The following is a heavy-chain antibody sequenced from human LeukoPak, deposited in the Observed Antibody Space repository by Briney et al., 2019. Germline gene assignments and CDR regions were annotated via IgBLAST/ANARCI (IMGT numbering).Heavy chain of an antibody. J-gene: IGHJ6*03. D-gene: IGHD3-3*01. CDR2: INRDGSTT. Sequence: GGSLRLSCAASGFTFSNYWVHWVRQAPGKGLVWVSRINRDGSTTKYADSVKGRFTVSRDNSKNTPYLQMNSLRAEDTAVYYCARGSVLYYMDVWGKGTTVTVSS. CDR3: ARGSVLYYMDV. CDR1: GFTFSNYW. V-gene: IGHV3-74*03.